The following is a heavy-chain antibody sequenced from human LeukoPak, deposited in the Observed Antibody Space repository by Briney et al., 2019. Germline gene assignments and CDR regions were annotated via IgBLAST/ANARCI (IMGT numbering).Heavy chain of an antibody. J-gene: IGHJ3*02. D-gene: IGHD2-15*01. Sequence: GASVKVSCKASGYTFTGYYMHWVRQAPGQGLEWMGWINPNSGGTNYAQKFQGRVTMTGDTSISTAYMELSRLRSDDTAVYYCARVLPQVAAIDAFDIWGQGTMVTVSS. CDR3: ARVLPQVAAIDAFDI. V-gene: IGHV1-2*02. CDR1: GYTFTGYY. CDR2: INPNSGGT.